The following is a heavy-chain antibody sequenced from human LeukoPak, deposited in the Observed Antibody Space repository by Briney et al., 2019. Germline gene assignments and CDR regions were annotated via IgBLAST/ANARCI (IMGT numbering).Heavy chain of an antibody. CDR3: ARDSSGWYVDY. V-gene: IGHV4-39*07. Sequence: SETLSLTCTVSGGSISSSSYYWGWIRQPPGKGLEWIGSIYYSGSTYYNPSLKSRVTISVDTSKNQFSLKLSSVTAADTAVYYCARDSSGWYVDYWGQGTLVTVSS. J-gene: IGHJ4*02. CDR2: IYYSGST. D-gene: IGHD6-19*01. CDR1: GGSISSSSYY.